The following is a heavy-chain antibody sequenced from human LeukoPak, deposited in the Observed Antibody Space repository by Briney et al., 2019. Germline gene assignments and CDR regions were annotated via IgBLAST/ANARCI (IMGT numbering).Heavy chain of an antibody. D-gene: IGHD2-2*01. CDR2: ISGRGGST. J-gene: IGHJ4*02. Sequence: PGGSLRLSCAASGFTFSSYAMSWVRKAQGKGREWASAISGRGGSTNYADSVKGRFTISRDNSKNTLYLQMNSLRAEDTAVYYCARAGDHCSSTSCRPAKVLDYWGQGTLVTVSS. V-gene: IGHV3-23*01. CDR1: GFTFSSYA. CDR3: ARAGDHCSSTSCRPAKVLDY.